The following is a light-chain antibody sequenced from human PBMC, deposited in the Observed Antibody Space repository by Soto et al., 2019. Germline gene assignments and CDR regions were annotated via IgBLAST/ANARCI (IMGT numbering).Light chain of an antibody. CDR3: SSYAGSNV. CDR1: SSDVGGSNF. J-gene: IGLJ1*01. V-gene: IGLV2-8*01. CDR2: EVS. Sequence: QSALTQPASVSASPGQSITISCTGTSSDVGGSNFVSWYQQHPGKAPKLMIYEVSKRPSGVPDRFSGSKSGNTASLTVSGLQAEDEADYYCSSYAGSNVFGTGTKLTVL.